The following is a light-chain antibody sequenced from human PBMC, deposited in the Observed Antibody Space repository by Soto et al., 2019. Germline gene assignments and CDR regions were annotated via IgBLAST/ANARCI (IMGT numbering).Light chain of an antibody. V-gene: IGLV2-8*01. Sequence: QAVVIQPPSASGSPGQSVTISCTGTRSDVGGYGYVSWYQQYPGKAPKLMIYEVTKRPSGVPDRFSGSKSGNTASLTVSGLQTEDEADYYCSSYAGSNTDVVFGGGTKLTVL. CDR3: SSYAGSNTDVV. CDR1: RSDVGGYGY. J-gene: IGLJ2*01. CDR2: EVT.